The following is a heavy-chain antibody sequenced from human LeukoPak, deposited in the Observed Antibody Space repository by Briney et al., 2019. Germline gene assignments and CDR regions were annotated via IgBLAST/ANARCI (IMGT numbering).Heavy chain of an antibody. V-gene: IGHV3-21*01. D-gene: IGHD2-15*01. CDR2: ISTSSIYI. CDR1: GFTFSSYS. CDR3: VRDSDVHCSGGSCTNFDY. J-gene: IGHJ4*02. Sequence: GGSLRLSCVASGFTFSSYSMNWVRQAPGKGLEWVSSISTSSIYIYYADSVKGRFTISRDNAKKSLYLQMNSLRAEDTAIYYYVRDSDVHCSGGSCTNFDYWGQGTLVTVSS.